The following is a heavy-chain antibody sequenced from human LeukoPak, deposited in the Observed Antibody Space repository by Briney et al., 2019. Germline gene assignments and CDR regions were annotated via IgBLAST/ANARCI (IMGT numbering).Heavy chain of an antibody. Sequence: GGSLRLSCAASGFTVSSNYMSWVRQALGKGLEWVSVIYSGGSTYYADSVKGRFTISRDNSKNTLYLQMNSLRAEDTAVYYCAGVSTMIVVDAFDIWGQGTMVTVSS. V-gene: IGHV3-53*01. CDR3: AGVSTMIVVDAFDI. CDR2: IYSGGST. D-gene: IGHD3-22*01. CDR1: GFTVSSNY. J-gene: IGHJ3*02.